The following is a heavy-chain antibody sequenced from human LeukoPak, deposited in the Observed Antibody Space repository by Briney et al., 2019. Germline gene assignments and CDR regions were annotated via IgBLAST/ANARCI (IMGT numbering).Heavy chain of an antibody. J-gene: IGHJ3*02. Sequence: GGSLRLSCAASGFTFSSYWMHWVRQAPGKGLEWVAVISYDGSNKYYADSVKGRFTISRDNSKNTLYLQMNSLRAEDTAVYYCASDVDTAMVAYAFDIWGQGTMVTVSS. CDR2: ISYDGSNK. CDR3: ASDVDTAMVAYAFDI. V-gene: IGHV3-30-3*01. D-gene: IGHD5-18*01. CDR1: GFTFSSYW.